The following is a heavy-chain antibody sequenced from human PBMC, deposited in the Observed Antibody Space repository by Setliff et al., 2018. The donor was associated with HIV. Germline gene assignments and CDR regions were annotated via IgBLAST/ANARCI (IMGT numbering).Heavy chain of an antibody. CDR1: GGSLSGYY. D-gene: IGHD3-10*01. Sequence: NPSETLSLTCAVYGGSLSGYYWSWVRQSPGRGLEWIGEINQSGNTNFNPSLKSRLIISVDTSKSQFSLKLTSVTAADTALYYCAREGGQGYPGSGSFYQRNFDLWGRGTLVTVSS. CDR3: AREGGQGYPGSGSFYQRNFDL. CDR2: INQSGNT. J-gene: IGHJ2*01. V-gene: IGHV4-34*01.